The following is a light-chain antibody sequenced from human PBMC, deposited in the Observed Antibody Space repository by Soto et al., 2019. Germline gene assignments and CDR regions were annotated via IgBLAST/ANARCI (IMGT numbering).Light chain of an antibody. V-gene: IGKV4-1*01. CDR2: WAS. CDR3: QQYYSTPPT. Sequence: DIVMTQSPDSLAVSLGERATINCKSSQSDLYSSNNKNSLAWYQQKPGQPPKLLIYWASTRESGVPDRFSGSGSGTDFTLTISSLQAEDVAVYYCQQYYSTPPTFGQGTKLEIK. CDR1: QSDLYSSNNKNS. J-gene: IGKJ2*01.